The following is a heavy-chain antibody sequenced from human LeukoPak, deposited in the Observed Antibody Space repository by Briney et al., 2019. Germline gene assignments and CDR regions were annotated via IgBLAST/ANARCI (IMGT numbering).Heavy chain of an antibody. CDR1: GGSISSYY. Sequence: SETLSLTCTVSGGSISSYYWSWIRQPPGKGLDWIGYISDSGSANYNPSLKSRVTISLDTSKSQFSLELSSVTAADTAVYYCARHVPKWGPDSWGQGTLVTVSS. J-gene: IGHJ5*01. V-gene: IGHV4-59*08. D-gene: IGHD1-26*01. CDR2: ISDSGSA. CDR3: ARHVPKWGPDS.